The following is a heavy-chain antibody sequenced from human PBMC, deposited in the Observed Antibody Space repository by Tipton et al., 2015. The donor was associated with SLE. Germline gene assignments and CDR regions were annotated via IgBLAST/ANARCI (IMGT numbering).Heavy chain of an antibody. Sequence: GSLRLSCAASGFTFSSYAMSWVRQAPGKGLEWVSAISGSGGSTYYADSVKGRFTISRDNSKNTLYLQMNSLRAEDTAVYYCRNGNIVATAAFDIWGQGTMVTVSS. CDR3: RNGNIVATAAFDI. J-gene: IGHJ3*02. CDR1: GFTFSSYA. CDR2: ISGSGGST. D-gene: IGHD5-12*01. V-gene: IGHV3-23*01.